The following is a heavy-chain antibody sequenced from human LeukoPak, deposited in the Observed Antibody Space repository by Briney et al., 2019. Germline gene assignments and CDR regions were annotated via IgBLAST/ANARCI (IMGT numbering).Heavy chain of an antibody. Sequence: PSETLSLTCAVYGGSFSGYYWSWIRQPPGKGLEWIGEINHSGSTNYNPSLKSRVTISVDTSKNQFSLKLSSVTAADTAVYYCARGGGWIQLPAGPRPYFQHWGQGTLVTVSS. CDR2: INHSGST. D-gene: IGHD5-18*01. J-gene: IGHJ1*01. CDR1: GGSFSGYY. CDR3: ARGGGWIQLPAGPRPYFQH. V-gene: IGHV4-34*01.